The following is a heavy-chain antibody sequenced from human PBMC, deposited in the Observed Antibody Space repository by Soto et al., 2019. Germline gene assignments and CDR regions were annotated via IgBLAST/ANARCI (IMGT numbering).Heavy chain of an antibody. CDR2: IKSKVDGGTT. Sequence: EVQLVESGGGSVKPGGSLRLSCAVSDFTFSNARMNWVRQAPGKGLEWVGLIKSKVDGGTTAYAAPVKGRFTISRDDSKNMLFLQMNSLKTEDTAVYYCSTGGYPSGLDHWGQGTLVTVSS. CDR1: DFTFSNAR. V-gene: IGHV3-15*07. D-gene: IGHD3-10*01. J-gene: IGHJ4*02. CDR3: STGGYPSGLDH.